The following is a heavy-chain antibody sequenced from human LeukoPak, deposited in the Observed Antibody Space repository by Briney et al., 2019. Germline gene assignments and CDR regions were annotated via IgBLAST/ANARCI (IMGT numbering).Heavy chain of an antibody. CDR3: AKVSESNYDILTGYYTPYYFDY. D-gene: IGHD3-9*01. Sequence: GTLRLSCAASGFTFSISAMSWVRQAPGKGLEWVSGISDSGGSTFYADSVKGRFTISRDNSKNILYLQMNSLRADDTAVYYCAKVSESNYDILTGYYTPYYFDYWGQGTLVTVSS. CDR1: GFTFSISA. J-gene: IGHJ4*02. CDR2: ISDSGGST. V-gene: IGHV3-23*01.